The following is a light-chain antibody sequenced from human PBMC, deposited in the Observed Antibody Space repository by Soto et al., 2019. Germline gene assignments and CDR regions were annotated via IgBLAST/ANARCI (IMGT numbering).Light chain of an antibody. V-gene: IGKV2-28*01. Sequence: DIVMTQSPLSLPVTPVEPASISCRSSQSLLHSNGYNYLGWYLQKPGQSPQLLIYLGSNRASGVPDRFSGSGSGTDFTLKISRVEAEDVGVYYCMQALQTPPWTFGQGTKVEIK. CDR2: LGS. J-gene: IGKJ1*01. CDR3: MQALQTPPWT. CDR1: QSLLHSNGYNY.